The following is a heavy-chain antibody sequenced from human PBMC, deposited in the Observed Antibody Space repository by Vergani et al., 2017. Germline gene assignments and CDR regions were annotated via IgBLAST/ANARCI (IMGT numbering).Heavy chain of an antibody. CDR2: ISGSGGST. Sequence: EVQLLESGGGLVQPGGSLRLSCAASGFTFSSYAMSWVRQAPGKGREWVSAISGSGGSTYYADSVKGRFTISRDNSKNTLYLQMNSLRAEDTAVYYCAEVGLGAVIVGAITGWGQGTLVTVSS. J-gene: IGHJ4*02. V-gene: IGHV3-23*01. CDR1: GFTFSSYA. D-gene: IGHD1-26*01. CDR3: AEVGLGAVIVGAITG.